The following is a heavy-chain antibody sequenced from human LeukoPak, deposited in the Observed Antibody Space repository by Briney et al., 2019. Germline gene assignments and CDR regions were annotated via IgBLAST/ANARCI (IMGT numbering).Heavy chain of an antibody. D-gene: IGHD2-2*02. CDR1: GGSISSYY. CDR2: IYTSGST. Sequence: PSETLSLTCTVSGGSISSYYWSWIRQPAGKGLEWIGRIYTSGSTNYNPSHKSRVAMSVDTSKNQFSLKLSSVTAADAAVYYCARDHPYCSSTSCYSEAWFDPWGQGTLVTVSS. J-gene: IGHJ5*02. CDR3: ARDHPYCSSTSCYSEAWFDP. V-gene: IGHV4-4*07.